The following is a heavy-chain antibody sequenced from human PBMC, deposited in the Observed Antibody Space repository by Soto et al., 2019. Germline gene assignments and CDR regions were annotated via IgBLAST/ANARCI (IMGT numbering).Heavy chain of an antibody. CDR2: ISYDGSNK. J-gene: IGHJ6*02. CDR3: ARDVGWKLLVYYYAMDV. Sequence: QVQLVESGGGVVQPGGSLRLSCAASGFTFSSYAVHWVRQAPGKGLEWVALISYDGSNKYYADSVKGRFTISRDNSKNTLYLQMNSLRSEDTAVFFCARDVGWKLLVYYYAMDVWGQGTTVTVSS. D-gene: IGHD2-8*02. V-gene: IGHV3-30-3*01. CDR1: GFTFSSYA.